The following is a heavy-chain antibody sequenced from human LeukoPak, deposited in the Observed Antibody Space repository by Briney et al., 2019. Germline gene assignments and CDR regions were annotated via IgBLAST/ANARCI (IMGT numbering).Heavy chain of an antibody. CDR3: APTRYDNNPLGAFDI. CDR2: IYFTENT. CDR1: VGSINISRYY. Sequence: SETLSLTCTVSVGSINISRYYWGWIRQPPGKGLERIGSIYFTENTYYNPSPKSPVTTSLDTTKNKFSMRLSSVSAANTAVYYSAPTRYDNNPLGAFDIWGQGTMVTVSS. D-gene: IGHD3-22*01. J-gene: IGHJ3*02. V-gene: IGHV4-39*01.